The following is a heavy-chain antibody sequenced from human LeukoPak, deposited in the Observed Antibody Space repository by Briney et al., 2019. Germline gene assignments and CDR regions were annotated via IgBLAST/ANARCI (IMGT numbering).Heavy chain of an antibody. CDR1: GGSISSSSYY. Sequence: PSETLSLTCTVSGGSISSSSYYWGWIRQPPGKGLEWIGSIYYSGSTYYSPSLKSRVTIYVDTSKNQFSLKLSSVTAADTAVYYCASHRGSYRLFDYWGQGTLVTVSS. V-gene: IGHV4-39*01. CDR3: ASHRGSYRLFDY. J-gene: IGHJ4*02. CDR2: IYYSGST. D-gene: IGHD3-16*02.